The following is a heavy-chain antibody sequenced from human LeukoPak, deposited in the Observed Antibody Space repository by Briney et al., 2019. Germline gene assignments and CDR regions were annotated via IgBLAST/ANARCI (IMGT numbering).Heavy chain of an antibody. Sequence: ASVRASCKASGNTFAGYYVHWVRQAPGQGLGWMGWINTHNGATNYAQHFQGRVTMTTDTAVTTAYMDLDGLISDDAAVYFCARGPIGGLRKGFDIWGQGTLVTVSS. CDR3: ARGPIGGLRKGFDI. V-gene: IGHV1-2*02. D-gene: IGHD1-26*01. CDR1: GNTFAGYY. CDR2: INTHNGAT. J-gene: IGHJ4*02.